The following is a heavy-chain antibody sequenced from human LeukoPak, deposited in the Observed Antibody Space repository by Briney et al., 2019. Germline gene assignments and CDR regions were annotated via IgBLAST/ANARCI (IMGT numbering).Heavy chain of an antibody. V-gene: IGHV3-23*01. Sequence: PGGSLRLSCAASGFTFSSYAMSWVRQAPGKGLEWVSAISGSGGSTYYADSVKGRFTISRDNSKNTLYLQMNSLRAEDTAVYYCAKGLGIAVADEGGWFDPWGQGTLVTVS. J-gene: IGHJ5*02. CDR2: ISGSGGST. CDR3: AKGLGIAVADEGGWFDP. CDR1: GFTFSSYA. D-gene: IGHD6-19*01.